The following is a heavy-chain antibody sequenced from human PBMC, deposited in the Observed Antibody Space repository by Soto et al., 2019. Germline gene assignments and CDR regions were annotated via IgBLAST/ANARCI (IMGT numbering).Heavy chain of an antibody. CDR2: ISGDSRIT. V-gene: IGHV3-48*01. J-gene: IGHJ4*02. D-gene: IGHD4-17*01. Sequence: EVQLVESGGGLVQPGGSLRLSCVASGFTFRTYGMNWVRQAPGKGLEWISYISGDSRITYYADSVKGRFTISRDYADNSLLLQMYSLRAEDTALYYCAGVLKNYGDTLQGFDSWGQGTLVTVSS. CDR1: GFTFRTYG. CDR3: AGVLKNYGDTLQGFDS.